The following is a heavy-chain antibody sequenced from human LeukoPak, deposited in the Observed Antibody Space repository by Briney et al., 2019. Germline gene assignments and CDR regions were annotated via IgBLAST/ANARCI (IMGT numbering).Heavy chain of an antibody. D-gene: IGHD4-17*01. J-gene: IGHJ3*02. V-gene: IGHV4-59*01. CDR1: GDSISGYY. CDR3: ARDRQATTAYDAFDI. CDR2: IYYSGST. Sequence: PSETLSLTCTVSGDSISGYYWSWIRQPPGKGLEGIGYIYYSGSTKYNSSLKSRVTISVDTSKNQFSLKLSSVTAADTAVYYCARDRQATTAYDAFDIWGRGTMVTVS.